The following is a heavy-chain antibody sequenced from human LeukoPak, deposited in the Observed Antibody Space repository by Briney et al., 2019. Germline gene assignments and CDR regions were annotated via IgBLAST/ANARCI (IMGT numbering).Heavy chain of an antibody. CDR1: GFTFSSYW. Sequence: GGSLRLSCAASGFTFSSYWMSWVRQAPGKGLEWVANIKQDGSEKYYVDSVKGRFTISRDNAKNSLYLQMNSLRAEDTAVYYCARGPFLEWLTFRYFDYWGQGTLVTVSS. CDR2: IKQDGSEK. J-gene: IGHJ4*02. CDR3: ARGPFLEWLTFRYFDY. D-gene: IGHD3-3*02. V-gene: IGHV3-7*01.